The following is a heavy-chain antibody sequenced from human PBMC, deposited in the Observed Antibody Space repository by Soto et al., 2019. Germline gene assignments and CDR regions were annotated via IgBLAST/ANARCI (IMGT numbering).Heavy chain of an antibody. CDR3: ARDRLKLPNYYYGMDV. J-gene: IGHJ6*02. D-gene: IGHD1-7*01. Sequence: GGSLRLSCAASGFTFSSFGMHWVRQAPGKGLEWVAVIWYDATNEYYADSVKGRFTISRDNSKNTLYLQMNSLGAEDTAVYYCARDRLKLPNYYYGMDVWGQGTTVTVSS. V-gene: IGHV3-33*01. CDR2: IWYDATNE. CDR1: GFTFSSFG.